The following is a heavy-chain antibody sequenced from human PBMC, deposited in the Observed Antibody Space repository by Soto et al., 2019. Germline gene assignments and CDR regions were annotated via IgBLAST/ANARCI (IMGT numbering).Heavy chain of an antibody. J-gene: IGHJ4*02. CDR1: GYTFTSYG. D-gene: IGHD1-1*01. CDR3: ARGRYGDS. CDR2: ISAHNGNT. V-gene: IGHV1-18*01. Sequence: QVHLVQSGAEVKKPGASVKVSCKASGYTFTSYGITWVRQAPGQGLEWMGWISAHNGNTDYAQKIQGRVIVTRDTSTSTAYMELRSLRSDDTAVYYCARGRYGDSWGKGALVTVSS.